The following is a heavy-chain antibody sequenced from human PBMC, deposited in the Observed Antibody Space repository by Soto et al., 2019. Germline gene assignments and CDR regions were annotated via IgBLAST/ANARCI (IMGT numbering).Heavy chain of an antibody. CDR1: GGTFSSYA. CDR3: ARGNGIQLWLFRY. V-gene: IGHV1-69*13. CDR2: IIPIFGTA. Sequence: GASVKVSCKASGGTFSSYAISWVRQAPGQGLEWMGGIIPIFGTANYAQKIQGRVTITADESTSTAYMKLSSMRSEDTAVYYCARGNGIQLWLFRYWGQGTLVTVSS. D-gene: IGHD5-18*01. J-gene: IGHJ4*02.